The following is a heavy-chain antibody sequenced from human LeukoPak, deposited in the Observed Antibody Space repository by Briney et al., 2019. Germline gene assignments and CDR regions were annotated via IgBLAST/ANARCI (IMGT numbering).Heavy chain of an antibody. Sequence: SETLSLTCAVYGGSFSGYYWSWIRQSPGKGLEWIGEINHSGSTNYNPSLKSRVTISVDRSKNQFSLKVSSVTAADTAEYYCARGRRSGSPKYYYDSSGLDYWGQGTLVTVSS. J-gene: IGHJ4*02. V-gene: IGHV4-34*01. CDR1: GGSFSGYY. CDR2: INHSGST. D-gene: IGHD3-22*01. CDR3: ARGRRSGSPKYYYDSSGLDY.